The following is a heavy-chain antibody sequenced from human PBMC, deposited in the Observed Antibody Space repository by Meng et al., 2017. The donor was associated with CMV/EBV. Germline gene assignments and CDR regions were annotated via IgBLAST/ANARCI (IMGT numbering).Heavy chain of an antibody. J-gene: IGHJ4*02. CDR3: ARAAPDYYDSSGPPDY. D-gene: IGHD3-22*01. V-gene: IGHV4-30-4*08. Sequence: QVHLQESGPGLVTPSQTLSLPCTVSGGSISSGDYYWSWIRQPPEKGLEWIGYIYYSGSTYYNPSLKSRVTISVDTSKNQFSLKLSSVTAADTAVYYCARAAPDYYDSSGPPDYWGQGTLVTVSS. CDR1: GGSISSGDYY. CDR2: IYYSGST.